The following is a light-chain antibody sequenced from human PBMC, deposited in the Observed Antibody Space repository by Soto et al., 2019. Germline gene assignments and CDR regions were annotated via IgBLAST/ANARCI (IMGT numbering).Light chain of an antibody. CDR2: GAS. CDR3: QQYGSSPPRT. CDR1: QSVSSSY. J-gene: IGKJ3*01. Sequence: EIVLTQSPGTLSLSPGERATLSCRASQSVSSSYLAWYQQKPGQAPRLLIYGASSRATGIPDRFSGSWSGTDFTLTISRLEPEDFAVYYCQQYGSSPPRTFGPGTKVDIK. V-gene: IGKV3-20*01.